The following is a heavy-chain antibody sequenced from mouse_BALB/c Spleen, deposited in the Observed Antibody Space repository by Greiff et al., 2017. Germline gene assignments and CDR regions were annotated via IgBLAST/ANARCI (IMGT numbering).Heavy chain of an antibody. J-gene: IGHJ4*01. CDR3: GSWYDDAMDD. CDR2: IHPSDSET. D-gene: IGHD6-1*01. CDR1: GYSFTSYW. Sequence: QVQLQQPGAELVRPGASVKLSCKASGYSFTSYWMNWVKPRPGQGLEWIGMIHPSDSETRLNQKFKDKATLTVDKSSSTAHMELLSLTSEDSAVYYCGSWYDDAMDDWGQGTSVTVSS. V-gene: IGHV1S82*01.